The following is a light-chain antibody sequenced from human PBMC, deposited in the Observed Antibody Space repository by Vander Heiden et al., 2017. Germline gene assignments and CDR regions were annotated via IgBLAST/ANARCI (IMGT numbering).Light chain of an antibody. Sequence: DIVMTQSPLSLPVTPGEPASISCRSSQSLLHSSGYNYLHWYLQKTGQSPQLLIYLGSNRASGVPDRFSCNGSGTDFTLQSSTVEAEDVGIYHCMQSLQTPNTFGQGTKLEIK. CDR1: QSLLHSSGYNY. J-gene: IGKJ2*01. CDR2: LGS. CDR3: MQSLQTPNT. V-gene: IGKV2-28*01.